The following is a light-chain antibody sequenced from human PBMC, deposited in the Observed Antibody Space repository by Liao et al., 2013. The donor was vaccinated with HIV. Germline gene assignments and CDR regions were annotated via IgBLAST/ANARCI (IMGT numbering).Light chain of an antibody. CDR2: HDN. Sequence: SYELTQPPSVSVAPEKTATIPCGANDIGNKAVNWYQQKSGQAPLLVIFHDNHRPSGIPERFSGSKSGNTAALTISRVEAGDEADYHCQVWDDSTDHFFVFGSGTKLTVL. J-gene: IGLJ1*01. V-gene: IGLV3-21*01. CDR1: DIGNKA. CDR3: QVWDDSTDHFFV.